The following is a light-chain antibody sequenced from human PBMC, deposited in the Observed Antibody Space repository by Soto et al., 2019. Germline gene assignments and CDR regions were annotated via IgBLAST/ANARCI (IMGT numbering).Light chain of an antibody. CDR2: DAS. CDR1: ESVSGW. V-gene: IGKV1-5*01. CDR3: QQYETFSGT. J-gene: IGKJ1*01. Sequence: IGDRFTITCRASESVSGWLAWYQQKPGEAPKLLIYDASALPRGVPSRFSGSGSGTKFTLTIASLQPDDFATYYCQQYETFSGTFGPGTKVDIK.